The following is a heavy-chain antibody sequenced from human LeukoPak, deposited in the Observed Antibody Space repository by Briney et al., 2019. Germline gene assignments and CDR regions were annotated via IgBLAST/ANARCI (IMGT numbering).Heavy chain of an antibody. J-gene: IGHJ4*02. CDR2: INPSGGST. D-gene: IGHD2-15*01. Sequence: ASVKVSCKASGYTFTTYYMHWVRQAPGQGLEWMGIINPSGGSTSYAQKFQGRVTMTRDTSTSTVCMELSSLRSEDTAVYYCAVKGSCSGGSCYSVDYWGQGTLVTVSS. CDR3: AVKGSCSGGSCYSVDY. V-gene: IGHV1-46*01. CDR1: GYTFTTYY.